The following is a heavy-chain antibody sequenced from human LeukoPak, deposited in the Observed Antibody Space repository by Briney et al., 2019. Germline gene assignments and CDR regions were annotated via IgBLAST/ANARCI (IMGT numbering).Heavy chain of an antibody. J-gene: IGHJ3*02. CDR1: GGSISYYY. Sequence: SETLSLTCTVSGGSISYYYWSWVRQPAGKGLEWIGRIYSSGSTNYNPSLKSRVTMSVDTSKNQFSLRLSSVSAADTAVYYCVRNLVDAFDIWGQGTMVTVSS. CDR2: IYSSGST. D-gene: IGHD1-14*01. CDR3: VRNLVDAFDI. V-gene: IGHV4-4*07.